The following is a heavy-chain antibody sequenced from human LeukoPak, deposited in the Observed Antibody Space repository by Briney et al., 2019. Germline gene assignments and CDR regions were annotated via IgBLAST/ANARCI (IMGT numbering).Heavy chain of an antibody. D-gene: IGHD2-2*01. CDR1: GGSVSSGGYY. CDR3: ARESTNDAFDI. V-gene: IGHV4-31*03. CDR2: IYYSGST. Sequence: SETLSLTCTVSGGSVSSGGYYWSWIRQHPGKGLEWIGYIYYSGSTYYNPSLKSRVTISVDTSKNQFSLKLSSVTAADTAVYYCARESTNDAFDIWGQGTMVTVSS. J-gene: IGHJ3*02.